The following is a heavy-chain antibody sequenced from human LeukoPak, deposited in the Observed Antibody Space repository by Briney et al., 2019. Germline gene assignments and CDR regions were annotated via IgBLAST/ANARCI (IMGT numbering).Heavy chain of an antibody. Sequence: SETMSLTCIVSGGSISNSSYYWGWIRQPPGKGLEWIGSIYYSGSAYYNPSLKSRVTISVDTSKNQFSLKLTSVTAADTAVYYCARHWVVTPNYWGQGTLVTVSS. J-gene: IGHJ4*02. CDR3: ARHWVVTPNY. CDR2: IYYSGSA. CDR1: GGSISNSSYY. D-gene: IGHD4-23*01. V-gene: IGHV4-39*01.